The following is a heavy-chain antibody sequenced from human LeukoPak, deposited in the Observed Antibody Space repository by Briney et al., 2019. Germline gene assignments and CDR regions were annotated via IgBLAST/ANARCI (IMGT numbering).Heavy chain of an antibody. D-gene: IGHD2-2*01. CDR3: ARHMPPDMDYFDY. CDR1: GGSITGYY. J-gene: IGHJ4*02. Sequence: SETLSLTCTVSGGSITGYYWTWIRQAPGERPEWLAYIRYTGSTTYNPSLKSRFTISVDTSKNQFSLTVTSVTAADTAVYYCARHMPPDMDYFDYWGPGTLVTVSP. V-gene: IGHV4-59*08. CDR2: IRYTGST.